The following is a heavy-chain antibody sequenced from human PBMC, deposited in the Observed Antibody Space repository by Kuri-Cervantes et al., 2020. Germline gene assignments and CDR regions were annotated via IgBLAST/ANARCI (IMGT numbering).Heavy chain of an antibody. Sequence: LSLTCAASGFTFSSYWMSWVRQAPGKGLEWVANIKQDGSEKYYVDSVKGRFTISRDNAKNSLYLQMNSLRAEDTAVYYCAREVGGGWYFGYYYGMDVWGQGTTVTVSS. CDR2: IKQDGSEK. D-gene: IGHD6-19*01. CDR3: AREVGGGWYFGYYYGMDV. CDR1: GFTFSSYW. J-gene: IGHJ6*02. V-gene: IGHV3-7*01.